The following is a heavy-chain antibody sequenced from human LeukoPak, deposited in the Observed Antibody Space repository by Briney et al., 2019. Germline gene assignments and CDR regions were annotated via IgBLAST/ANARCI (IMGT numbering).Heavy chain of an antibody. D-gene: IGHD5-12*01. V-gene: IGHV3-23*01. CDR1: GFPFSSHG. CDR3: AKDGAWLRFDD. Sequence: GGSLRLSCAGSGFPFSSHGMNWVRQAPGKGLEWVSGISPGGGHTYYADSVKGRFTISRDDSKSTLYLQMKNLRAEDTAVYYCAKDGAWLRFDDWGQGILVTASS. CDR2: ISPGGGHT. J-gene: IGHJ4*02.